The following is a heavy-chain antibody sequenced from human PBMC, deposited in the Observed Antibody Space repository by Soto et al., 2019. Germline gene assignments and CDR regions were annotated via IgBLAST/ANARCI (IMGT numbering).Heavy chain of an antibody. D-gene: IGHD3-3*01. CDR1: GFTFTDYA. Sequence: QVQVVESGGGVVQPGRSLRLSCAASGFTFTDYAMHWVRQAPGKGLEWVAIISLDGNNKYYAASVKGRFTISRDNSKNTLYLEMNSLRAEDTAVYYCARESESGSLYGMDVWGRGTTVTVSS. J-gene: IGHJ6*02. V-gene: IGHV3-30-3*01. CDR3: ARESESGSLYGMDV. CDR2: ISLDGNNK.